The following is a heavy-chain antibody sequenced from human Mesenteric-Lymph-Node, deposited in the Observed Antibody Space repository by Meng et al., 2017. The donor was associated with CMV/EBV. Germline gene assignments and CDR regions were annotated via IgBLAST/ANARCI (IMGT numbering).Heavy chain of an antibody. J-gene: IGHJ4*02. V-gene: IGHV3-21*01. CDR2: ISSSSSYI. Sequence: GGSLRLSCAASGFTFSSYSMNWVRQAPGKGLEWVSSISSSSSYIYYADSVKGRFTISRDNAKNSLYLHMDSLRPEDTAVYYCTRGPTTIAVAGRGKFDYWGQGTLVTVSS. CDR1: GFTFSSYS. CDR3: TRGPTTIAVAGRGKFDY. D-gene: IGHD6-19*01.